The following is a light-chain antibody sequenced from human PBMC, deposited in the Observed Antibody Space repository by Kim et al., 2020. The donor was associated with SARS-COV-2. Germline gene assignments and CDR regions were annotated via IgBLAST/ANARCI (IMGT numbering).Light chain of an antibody. CDR2: DIT. J-gene: IGLJ3*02. CDR3: LLSYRGAWV. V-gene: IGLV7-46*01. CDR1: TGTVTTDHN. Sequence: GWTFTFTCAASTGTVTTDHNPYWFQQKPGQVPRTLIYDITNKPSWTPARFSGSLLGDKAALTLSGAQPEDEGDYYCLLSYRGAWVFGGGTQLTVL.